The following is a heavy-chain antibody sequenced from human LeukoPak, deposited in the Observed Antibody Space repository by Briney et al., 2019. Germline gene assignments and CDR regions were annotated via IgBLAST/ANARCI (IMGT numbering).Heavy chain of an antibody. J-gene: IGHJ6*03. CDR1: GFTFSSYA. D-gene: IGHD2-2*01. CDR2: ISYDGSNK. CDR3: ARPPGDIVVVPAAPPYYYYYMDV. V-gene: IGHV3-30*04. Sequence: GGSLRLSCAASGFTFSSYAMHWVRQAPGKGLEWVAVISYDGSNKYYADSVNGRFTISRDNSKNTLYLQMNSLRAEDTAVYYCARPPGDIVVVPAAPPYYYYYMDVWGKGTTVTVSS.